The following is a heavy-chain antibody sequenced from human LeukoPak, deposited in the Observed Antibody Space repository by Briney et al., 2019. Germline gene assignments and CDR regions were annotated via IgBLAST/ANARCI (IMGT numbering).Heavy chain of an antibody. CDR3: ARETAMVLRYFDY. V-gene: IGHV4-31*03. J-gene: IGHJ4*02. CDR1: GCSLISGGYY. D-gene: IGHD5-18*01. CDR2: IYYSGST. Sequence: SETLSLTCTVSGCSLISGGYYEGWIRQNPGKCLEWIGYIYYSGSTYYHPSLKSRVTISVDTSKNQFSLKLSSVTAADTAVYYCARETAMVLRYFDYWGQGTLVTVSS.